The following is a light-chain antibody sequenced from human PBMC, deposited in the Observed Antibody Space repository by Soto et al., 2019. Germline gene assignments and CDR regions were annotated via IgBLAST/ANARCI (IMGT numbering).Light chain of an antibody. CDR1: QGISSY. V-gene: IGKV1-9*01. J-gene: IGKJ3*01. Sequence: IQLTQSPSSLSASVGDRVTITCRASQGISSYLAWYQQKPGKAPKLLIYAASTLQSGVPSRFSGSGSGTDFTLTISRLQPEDFATYYCQQLTLFGPGTKVDIK. CDR3: QQLTL. CDR2: AAS.